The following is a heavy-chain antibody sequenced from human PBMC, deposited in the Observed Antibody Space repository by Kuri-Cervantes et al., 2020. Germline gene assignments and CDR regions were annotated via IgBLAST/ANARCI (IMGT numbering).Heavy chain of an antibody. CDR3: ARDGADYGDYEQTYYYYYGMDV. Sequence: GGSLRLSCAASGFTFSSYAMHWVRQAPGKGLEWVAVIWYDGSNKYYADSVKGRFTISRDNSKNTLYLQMNSLRAEDTAVYYCARDGADYGDYEQTYYYYYGMDVWGQGTTVTVSS. D-gene: IGHD4-17*01. CDR2: IWYDGSNK. J-gene: IGHJ6*02. V-gene: IGHV3-33*08. CDR1: GFTFSSYA.